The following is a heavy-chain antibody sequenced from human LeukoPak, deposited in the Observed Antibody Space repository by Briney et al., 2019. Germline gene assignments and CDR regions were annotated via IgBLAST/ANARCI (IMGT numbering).Heavy chain of an antibody. J-gene: IGHJ4*02. CDR1: GGTFSSYA. CDR2: IIPILGIA. D-gene: IGHD4-17*01. V-gene: IGHV1-69*04. Sequence: ASVKVSCKASGGTFSSYAISWVRQAPGQGLEWMGRIIPILGIANYAQKFQGRVTITADKSTSTAYMELSSLRSEDTAVYYCARDPTYGDYVNIVYYFDYWGQGTLVTVSS. CDR3: ARDPTYGDYVNIVYYFDY.